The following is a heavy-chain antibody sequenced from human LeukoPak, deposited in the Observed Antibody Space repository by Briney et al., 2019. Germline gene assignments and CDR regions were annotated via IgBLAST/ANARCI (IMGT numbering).Heavy chain of an antibody. D-gene: IGHD2-8*02. V-gene: IGHV4-34*01. CDR3: ARRVIMSATGVPDTWLDP. Sequence: SETLSLTCAVYGGSFSGYYCSWIRQPPGKGLEWIGEINHSGSTNYNPSLKSRVTISIDTSKNQFSLKLSSVTAADTAVYYCARRVIMSATGVPDTWLDPWGQGILVTVSS. CDR1: GGSFSGYY. J-gene: IGHJ5*02. CDR2: INHSGST.